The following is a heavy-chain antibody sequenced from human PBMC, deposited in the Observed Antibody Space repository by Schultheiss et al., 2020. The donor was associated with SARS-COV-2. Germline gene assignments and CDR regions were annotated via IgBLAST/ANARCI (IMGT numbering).Heavy chain of an antibody. D-gene: IGHD3-3*01. CDR2: IYYSGST. CDR1: GGSFSGYY. Sequence: SETLSLTCAVYGGSFSGYYWSWIRQPPGKGLEWIGYIYYSGSTNYNPSLKSRVTMSVDTSKNQFSLKLSSVTAADTAVYYCARDGPLTIFGVVNLFDYWGQGTLVTVSS. V-gene: IGHV4-59*12. J-gene: IGHJ4*02. CDR3: ARDGPLTIFGVVNLFDY.